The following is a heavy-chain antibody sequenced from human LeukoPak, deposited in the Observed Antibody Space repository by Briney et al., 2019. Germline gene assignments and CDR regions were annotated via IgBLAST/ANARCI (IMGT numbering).Heavy chain of an antibody. CDR2: IYYSGST. J-gene: IGHJ4*02. D-gene: IGHD3-3*01. Sequence: PSETLSLTCAVYGGSFSGYYWSWIRQPPGKGLEWIGSIYYSGSTYYNPSLKSRVTISVDTSKNQFSLKLSSVTAADTAVYYCARQVGFSDFWSGHEFDYWGQGTLVTVSS. CDR1: GGSFSGYY. CDR3: ARQVGFSDFWSGHEFDY. V-gene: IGHV4-34*01.